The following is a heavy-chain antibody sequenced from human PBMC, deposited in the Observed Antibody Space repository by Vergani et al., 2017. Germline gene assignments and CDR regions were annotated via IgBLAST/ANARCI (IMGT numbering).Heavy chain of an antibody. Sequence: QVQLQESGPGLVKPSETLSLTCTVSGGSISSYYWSWIRQPPGKGLEWIGYIYYSGSTNYNPSLKSRVTISVEPSKNQFSLKLSSVTAADTAVYYCARVRDGYNYFDYWGQGTLVTVSS. D-gene: IGHD5-24*01. CDR1: GGSISSYY. J-gene: IGHJ4*02. V-gene: IGHV4-59*01. CDR2: IYYSGST. CDR3: ARVRDGYNYFDY.